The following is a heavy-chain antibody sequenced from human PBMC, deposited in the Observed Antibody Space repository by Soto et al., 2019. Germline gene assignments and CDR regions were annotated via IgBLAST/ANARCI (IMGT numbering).Heavy chain of an antibody. CDR1: GFLVNSAY. Sequence: EVQLVESGGGLIPPGGSLRLSCAASGFLVNSAYMTWVRQAPGQGLEWLSMINSDGSTLYAESVKGRFTISRDNSKNRLDLKMNSLRAEDTAMYYCARSGYSFAWGYWGQGTLVIVTS. J-gene: IGHJ4*02. D-gene: IGHD5-18*01. CDR2: INSDGST. V-gene: IGHV3-53*01. CDR3: ARSGYSFAWGY.